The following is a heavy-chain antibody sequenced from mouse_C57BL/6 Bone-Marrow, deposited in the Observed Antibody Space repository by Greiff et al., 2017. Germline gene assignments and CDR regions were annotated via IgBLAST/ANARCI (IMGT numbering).Heavy chain of an antibody. D-gene: IGHD2-4*01. Sequence: EVQLQQPGAELVRPGASVKLSCTASGFNIKDYYMHWVKQRPEQGLEWIGRIDPEDGDTEYAPKFQGKATMTADTSSNTAYLQLSSLTSEDTAVYYCTTRITPYYAMDYWGQGTSVTVSS. J-gene: IGHJ4*01. CDR3: TTRITPYYAMDY. CDR2: IDPEDGDT. CDR1: GFNIKDYY. V-gene: IGHV14-1*01.